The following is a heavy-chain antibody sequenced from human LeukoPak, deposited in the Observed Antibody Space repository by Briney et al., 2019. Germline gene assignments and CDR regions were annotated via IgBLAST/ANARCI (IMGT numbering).Heavy chain of an antibody. J-gene: IGHJ4*02. CDR1: GFTFSSYA. CDR3: AKKADYDFWSGYSTLDY. Sequence: GGSLRLSCAASGFTFSSYAMSWVRQAPGKGLEWVSAISGSGGSTYYADSVKGRFTISRDNSKNTLYLQMNSLRAEDTAVYYCAKKADYDFWSGYSTLDYWGQGTLVTVSS. CDR2: ISGSGGST. V-gene: IGHV3-23*01. D-gene: IGHD3-3*01.